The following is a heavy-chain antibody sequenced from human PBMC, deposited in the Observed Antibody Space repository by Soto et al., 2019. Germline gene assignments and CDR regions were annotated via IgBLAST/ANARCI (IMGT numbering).Heavy chain of an antibody. Sequence: GGSLRLSCAAAGFTFSNYAMSWVRQAPGKGLEWVSSITGSGGSTYYADSVKGRFTISRDNSKSTLYLQMNSLRPEDTAVYYCAKYCIGGVVWGRGVLVTVSS. V-gene: IGHV3-23*01. D-gene: IGHD2-8*02. CDR1: GFTFSNYA. CDR2: ITGSGGST. CDR3: AKYCIGGVV. J-gene: IGHJ4*02.